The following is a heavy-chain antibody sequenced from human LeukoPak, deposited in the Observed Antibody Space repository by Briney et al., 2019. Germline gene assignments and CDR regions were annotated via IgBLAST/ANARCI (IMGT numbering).Heavy chain of an antibody. Sequence: GESLKISCKGSGYSFTSYWIGWVRQMPGKGLEWMGIIYPVDADTSYSPSFQGQVTISADKSITTASLQWSSLKASDTATYYCARVGAGSGSYSVGFDYWGQGTLVTVSS. CDR1: GYSFTSYW. CDR2: IYPVDADT. CDR3: ARVGAGSGSYSVGFDY. D-gene: IGHD3-10*01. J-gene: IGHJ4*02. V-gene: IGHV5-51*01.